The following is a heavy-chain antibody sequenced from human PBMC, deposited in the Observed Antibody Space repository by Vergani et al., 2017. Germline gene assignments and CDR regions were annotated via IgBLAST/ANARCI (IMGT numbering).Heavy chain of an antibody. J-gene: IGHJ6*03. CDR1: GFTFSSYS. Sequence: EVQLVESGGGLVQPGGSLRLSCAASGFTFSSYSMNWVRQAPGKGLEWVSYISSSSSTIYYADSVKGRFTISRDNAKNSLYLQMNSLRAEDTAVYYCARELGNYYYMDVWGKGTTVTVSS. CDR2: ISSSSSTI. V-gene: IGHV3-48*04. CDR3: ARELGNYYYMDV.